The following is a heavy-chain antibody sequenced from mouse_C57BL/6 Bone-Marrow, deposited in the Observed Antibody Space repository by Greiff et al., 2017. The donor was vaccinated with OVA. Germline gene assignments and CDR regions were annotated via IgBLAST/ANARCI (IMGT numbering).Heavy chain of an antibody. J-gene: IGHJ4*01. Sequence: EVHLVESGGGLVKPGGSLKLSCAASGFTFSSYAMSWVRQTPEKRLEWVATISDGCSYTYYPDNVKGRFTISRDNAKNNLYLQMSHLKSEDTAMYYCARDCYAMDYWGQGTSVTVSS. CDR3: ARDCYAMDY. V-gene: IGHV5-4*01. CDR1: GFTFSSYA. CDR2: ISDGCSYT.